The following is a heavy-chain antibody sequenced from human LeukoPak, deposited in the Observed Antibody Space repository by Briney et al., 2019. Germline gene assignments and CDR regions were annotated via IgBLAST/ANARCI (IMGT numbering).Heavy chain of an antibody. V-gene: IGHV3-23*01. CDR3: ARVPYSSGAYYYGMDV. CDR2: ISGSGGST. CDR1: GFTFSSYA. Sequence: PGGSLRLSCAASGFTFSSYAMSWVRQAPGKGLEWVSAISGSGGSTYYADSVKGRFTISRDNAKNSLYLQMNSLRVEDTALYYCARVPYSSGAYYYGMDVWGQGTTVTVSS. D-gene: IGHD6-19*01. J-gene: IGHJ6*01.